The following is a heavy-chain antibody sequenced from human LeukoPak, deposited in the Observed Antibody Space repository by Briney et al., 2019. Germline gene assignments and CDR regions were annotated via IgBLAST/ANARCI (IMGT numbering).Heavy chain of an antibody. J-gene: IGHJ4*02. CDR1: GFTFSSYG. D-gene: IGHD3-22*01. CDR3: AKPTDPYYYDSSGSEPLDY. CDR2: IRYDGSNK. Sequence: PGGSLRLSCAASGFTFSSYGMHWVRQAPGKGLEWVAFIRYDGSNKYYADSVKGRFTISRDISKNTLYLQMNSLRAEDTAVYYCAKPTDPYYYDSSGSEPLDYWGQGTLVTVSS. V-gene: IGHV3-30*02.